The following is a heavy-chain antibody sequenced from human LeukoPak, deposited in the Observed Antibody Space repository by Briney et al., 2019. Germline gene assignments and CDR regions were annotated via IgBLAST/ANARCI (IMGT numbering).Heavy chain of an antibody. Sequence: SEALSLTCTVSGDSISSGDYYWSWIRQPAGKGLEWIGRISSSGSTNYNPSLKSRVTISVDTSKNQFSLKLSSVTAADTAVYFCARGPYSYDSSGAFDIWGQGTMVTVSS. D-gene: IGHD3-22*01. CDR2: ISSSGST. V-gene: IGHV4-61*02. J-gene: IGHJ3*02. CDR3: ARGPYSYDSSGAFDI. CDR1: GDSISSGDYY.